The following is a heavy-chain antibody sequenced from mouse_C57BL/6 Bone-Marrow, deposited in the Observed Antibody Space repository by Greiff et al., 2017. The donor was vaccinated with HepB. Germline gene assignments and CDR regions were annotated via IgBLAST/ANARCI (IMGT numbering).Heavy chain of an antibody. D-gene: IGHD2-5*01. CDR2: INPGSGGT. CDR1: GSAFTNYL. Sequence: QVQLKQSGAELVRPGTSVTVSCKASGSAFTNYLIEWVKQRPGQGLEWIGVINPGSGGTHYNEKFKGKATLTADKSSSTAYMQLSSLTSEDSAVYFCARSYYSNYDYWGQGTTLTVSS. CDR3: ARSYYSNYDY. J-gene: IGHJ2*01. V-gene: IGHV1-54*01.